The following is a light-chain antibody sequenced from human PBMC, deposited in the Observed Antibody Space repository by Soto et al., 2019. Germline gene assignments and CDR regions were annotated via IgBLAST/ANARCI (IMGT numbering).Light chain of an antibody. CDR1: SSNIGRNT. CDR2: TND. Sequence: VLTQPPSASGTPGQRVIISCSGGSSNIGRNTVNWYQHLPGTAPRLLIYTNDQRPSGVPDRFSGSKSGTSASLAISGLQSEDEADYYCAAWDDTSSFVFGTGTKVTVL. CDR3: AAWDDTSSFV. J-gene: IGLJ1*01. V-gene: IGLV1-44*01.